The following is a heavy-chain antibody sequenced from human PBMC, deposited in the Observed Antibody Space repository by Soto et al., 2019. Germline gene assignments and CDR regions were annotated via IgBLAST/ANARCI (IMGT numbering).Heavy chain of an antibody. V-gene: IGHV3-23*04. CDR2: ITETGGDT. CDR1: GFTFSKFV. Sequence: EVYLVESGGGLVQPGGSLRLSCAASGFTFSKFVMRWVRQTPGKGLEWVSTITETGGDTYYTDSVKGRFTISRDNSKNTLYLQMTSLRAEDTALYYCTKASPDRHHMDVWGQGTTVTVSS. CDR3: TKASPDRHHMDV. J-gene: IGHJ6*02.